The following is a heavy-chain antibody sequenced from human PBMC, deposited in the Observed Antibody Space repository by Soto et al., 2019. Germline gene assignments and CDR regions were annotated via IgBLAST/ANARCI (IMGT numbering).Heavy chain of an antibody. V-gene: IGHV3-30*18. J-gene: IGHJ1*01. D-gene: IGHD2-15*01. CDR2: ISYDGSNK. CDR1: GFTFSSYG. CDR3: AKGVEWH. Sequence: GSLRLSCAASGFTFSSYGMHWVRQAPGKGLEWVAVISYDGSNKYYADSVKGRFTISRDNSKNTLYLQMNSLRAEDTAVYYCAKGVEWHWGQGTLVTVSS.